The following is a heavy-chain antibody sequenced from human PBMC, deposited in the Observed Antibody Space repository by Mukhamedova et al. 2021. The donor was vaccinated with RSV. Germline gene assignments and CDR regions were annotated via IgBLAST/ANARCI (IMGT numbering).Heavy chain of an antibody. D-gene: IGHD2/OR15-2a*01. Sequence: DYATPVKNRFTISRDDSKNTLFLQMNSLETEDTAVYYCATDYCFATTCYLTSWGQGTLVTVSS. J-gene: IGHJ5*02. V-gene: IGHV3-15*01. CDR3: ATDYCFATTCYLTS.